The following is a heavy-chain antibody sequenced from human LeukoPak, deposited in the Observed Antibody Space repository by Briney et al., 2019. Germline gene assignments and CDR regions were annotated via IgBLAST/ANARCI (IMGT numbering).Heavy chain of an antibody. Sequence: ASVKVSCKASGYTFNNYDISWVRQAPGQGLEWMGWISGYNGDTNYGQKFQGRLTVTTDTSTSTAYMELRSLTSDATAMYYCARDTSAPYFRTPWNSDFWGQGTLVAVSS. D-gene: IGHD2-2*01. CDR3: ARDTSAPYFRTPWNSDF. CDR2: ISGYNGDT. V-gene: IGHV1-18*01. J-gene: IGHJ4*02. CDR1: GYTFNNYD.